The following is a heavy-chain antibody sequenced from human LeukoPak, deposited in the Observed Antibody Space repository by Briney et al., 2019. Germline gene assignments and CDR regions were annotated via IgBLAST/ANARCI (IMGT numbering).Heavy chain of an antibody. J-gene: IGHJ4*02. Sequence: GGSLRLSCAASGFSFSDYYMSWIRQAPGKGLEWISYISSSGSTIYNADSVEGRFTISRDNAENSLYLQMNSLRAEDTGVYYCAVGGPKYYFDYWGQGTLVTVSS. CDR3: AVGGPKYYFDY. D-gene: IGHD3-16*01. V-gene: IGHV3-11*01. CDR1: GFSFSDYY. CDR2: ISSSGSTI.